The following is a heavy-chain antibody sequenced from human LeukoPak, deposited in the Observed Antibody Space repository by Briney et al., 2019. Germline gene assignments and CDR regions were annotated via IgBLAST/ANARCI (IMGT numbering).Heavy chain of an antibody. CDR3: ARGGYCSGGSCHPIDY. J-gene: IGHJ4*02. D-gene: IGHD2-15*01. CDR1: GGTFSNYA. V-gene: IGHV1-69*06. Sequence: SVKVSCKASGGTFSNYAISWVRQAPGQGLEWMGRIIPIFGTANYAQKFQGRVTITADKSTSTAYMELSSLRSEDTAVYYCARGGYCSGGSCHPIDYWGQGTLVTVSS. CDR2: IIPIFGTA.